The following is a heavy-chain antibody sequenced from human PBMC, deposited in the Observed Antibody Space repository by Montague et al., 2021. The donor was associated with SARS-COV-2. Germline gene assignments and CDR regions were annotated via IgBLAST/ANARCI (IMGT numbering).Heavy chain of an antibody. D-gene: IGHD5-24*01. V-gene: IGHV4-39*01. CDR1: DGSISSRLYY. Sequence: SETLSLTCTVSDGSISSRLYYSGWIPQPPGKGLEWIGSNYYSGRTYYYPSLKGRLTTSVETSKNPFSLKLSSVTAADTAVYYCARFRGYRWLQSSNFDYWGQGTLVTVSS. CDR3: ARFRGYRWLQSSNFDY. J-gene: IGHJ4*02. CDR2: NYYSGRT.